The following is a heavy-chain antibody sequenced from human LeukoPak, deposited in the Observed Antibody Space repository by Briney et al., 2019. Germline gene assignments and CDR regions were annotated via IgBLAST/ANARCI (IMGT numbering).Heavy chain of an antibody. D-gene: IGHD3-10*01. Sequence: SETLSLTCAVYGGSFSGYYWSWIHQPPGKGLEWIGEINHSGSINYNPSLKSRVTISVDTSKNQFSLKLKSVTAADTAVYYCARGGYYGSGNDFRFDPWGQGTLVTVSS. CDR2: INHSGSI. CDR1: GGSFSGYY. J-gene: IGHJ5*02. CDR3: ARGGYYGSGNDFRFDP. V-gene: IGHV4-34*01.